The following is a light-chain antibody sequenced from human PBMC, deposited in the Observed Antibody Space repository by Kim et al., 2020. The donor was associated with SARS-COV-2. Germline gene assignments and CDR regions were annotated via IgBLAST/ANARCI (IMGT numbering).Light chain of an antibody. CDR2: DAS. CDR3: EKSSNGHLYT. Sequence: EIVLTQSPATLSLSPGERATLSCRASQSVSSSFAWYQQKPGQAPTLLISDASNRATGIPATFSGSGSGTDFILTIISLEPEDFAVFYCEKSSNGHLYTFGEGTKLEIK. J-gene: IGKJ2*01. V-gene: IGKV3-11*01. CDR1: QSVSSS.